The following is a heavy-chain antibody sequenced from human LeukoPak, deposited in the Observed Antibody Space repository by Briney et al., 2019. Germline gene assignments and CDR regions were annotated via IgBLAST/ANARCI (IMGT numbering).Heavy chain of an antibody. CDR3: ARDLSDYYDNSGYTPGDY. CDR1: GGSISSGDYY. D-gene: IGHD3-22*01. J-gene: IGHJ4*02. V-gene: IGHV4-30-4*01. Sequence: PSQTLSLTCTVSGGSISSGDYYWSWIRQPPGKGLEWIGYIYYSGITYYNPSLKSRVTISVDTSKNQFSLRLSSVTAADTAVYYCARDLSDYYDNSGYTPGDYWGQGTLVTVSS. CDR2: IYYSGIT.